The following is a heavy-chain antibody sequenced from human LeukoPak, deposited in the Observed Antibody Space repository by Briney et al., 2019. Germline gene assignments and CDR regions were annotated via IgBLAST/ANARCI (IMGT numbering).Heavy chain of an antibody. V-gene: IGHV4-39*01. CDR2: IYYSGST. Sequence: PSETLSLTCTVSGGSISSSSYYWGWIRQPPGKGLEWIGSIYYSGSTYYNPSLKSRVTISVDTSKNQFSLKLSSVTAADTAVYYCARHPDAFDIWGQGTMVTVSS. J-gene: IGHJ3*02. CDR1: GGSISSSSYY. CDR3: ARHPDAFDI.